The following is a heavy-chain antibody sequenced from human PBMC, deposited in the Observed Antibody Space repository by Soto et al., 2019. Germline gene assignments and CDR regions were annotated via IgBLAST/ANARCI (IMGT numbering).Heavy chain of an antibody. CDR2: IKSKTDGGTT. V-gene: IGHV3-15*01. Sequence: GGLRLSCAASGFTFSNAWMSWVRQAPGKGLEWVGRIKSKTDGGTTDYAAPVKGRFTISRDDSKNTLYLQMNSLKTEDTAVYYCTTWPVPAAMYFDYWGQGTLVTVSS. CDR1: GFTFSNAW. CDR3: TTWPVPAAMYFDY. D-gene: IGHD2-2*01. J-gene: IGHJ4*02.